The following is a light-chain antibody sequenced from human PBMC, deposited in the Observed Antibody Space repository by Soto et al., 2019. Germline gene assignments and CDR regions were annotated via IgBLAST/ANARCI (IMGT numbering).Light chain of an antibody. J-gene: IGKJ3*01. CDR2: GAS. V-gene: IGKV3-20*01. CDR3: QQYGWSPFT. Sequence: EIVLTQSPGTLSLPPGERATLSCRASQSVSSNNLAWYQQRPGQAPRVVIYGASTRATGIPERFSGSGSGTDFTLTISRLEPEDFAVYYCQQYGWSPFTFGPGTKVDIK. CDR1: QSVSSNN.